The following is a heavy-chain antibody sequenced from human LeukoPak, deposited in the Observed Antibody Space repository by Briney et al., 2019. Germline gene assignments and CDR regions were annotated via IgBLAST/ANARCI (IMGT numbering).Heavy chain of an antibody. Sequence: GGSLRLSCAASGFTFSSYAMSWVRQAPGKGLEWVSAISGSGGSTYYADSVKGRFTVSRDNSKNTLYLQMNSLRAEDTAVYYCAKGGDSSGYYFDYWGQGTLVTVSS. CDR3: AKGGDSSGYYFDY. CDR2: ISGSGGST. J-gene: IGHJ4*02. V-gene: IGHV3-23*01. D-gene: IGHD3-22*01. CDR1: GFTFSSYA.